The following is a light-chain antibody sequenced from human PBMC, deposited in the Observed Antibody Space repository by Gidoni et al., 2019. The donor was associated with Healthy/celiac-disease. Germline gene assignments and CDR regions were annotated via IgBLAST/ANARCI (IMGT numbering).Light chain of an antibody. Sequence: QSVLTQPPSVSGAPGQRVTISCTGSRSNIGAGYDVHWYQQLPGTAPKLLIYVNSNRPSGVPDRFSGSKSGTSASLAITGLQAEDEADYYCQSYDSSLSVYVVFGGGTKLTVL. CDR1: RSNIGAGYD. CDR3: QSYDSSLSVYVV. J-gene: IGLJ2*01. V-gene: IGLV1-40*01. CDR2: VNS.